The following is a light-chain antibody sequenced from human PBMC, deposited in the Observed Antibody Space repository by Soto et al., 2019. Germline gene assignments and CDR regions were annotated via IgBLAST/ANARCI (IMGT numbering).Light chain of an antibody. CDR2: GAS. CDR1: QPVRNNY. CDR3: QQHGTSPIT. Sequence: VLTQSQGTLSLPPAERATPSSITGQPVRNNYLAWYQQKPGQAPRLLVYGASSRATGIPDRFSGSGSGTDFTLTISRLEPEDFAVYYCQQHGTSPITFGQGTRLEI. V-gene: IGKV3-20*01. J-gene: IGKJ5*01.